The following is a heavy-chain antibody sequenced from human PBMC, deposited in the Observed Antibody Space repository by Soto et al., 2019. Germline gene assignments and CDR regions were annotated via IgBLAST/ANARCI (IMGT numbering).Heavy chain of an antibody. CDR2: IYWDDDK. Sequence: QITLKESGPTLVKPTQTLTLTCTFSGFSLSTSGVGVGWIRQPPGKALEWLALIYWDDDKRYSPALKSRLTITKDTSKIQVVLTMTNMDTVETATYYCAHSRYYGDYALLDYWGKGTLVIV. CDR3: AHSRYYGDYALLDY. J-gene: IGHJ4*02. V-gene: IGHV2-5*02. D-gene: IGHD4-17*01. CDR1: GFSLSTSGVG.